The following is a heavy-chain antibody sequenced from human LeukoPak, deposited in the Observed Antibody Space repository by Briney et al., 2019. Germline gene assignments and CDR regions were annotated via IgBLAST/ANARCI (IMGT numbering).Heavy chain of an antibody. CDR1: GYTFTSYD. J-gene: IGHJ5*02. D-gene: IGHD4-17*01. CDR3: ARGIPPHYGDPP. Sequence: GASVKVSCKASGYTFTSYDINWVRQATGQGLEWMGWMNPNSGNTGYAQKFQGRVTMTRNTSISTAYMELSSLRSEDTAVYYCARGIPPHYGDPPWGQGTLVTVSS. CDR2: MNPNSGNT. V-gene: IGHV1-8*01.